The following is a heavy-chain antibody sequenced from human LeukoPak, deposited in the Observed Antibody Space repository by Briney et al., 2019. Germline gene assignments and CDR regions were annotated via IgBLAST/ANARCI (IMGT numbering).Heavy chain of an antibody. CDR3: ARDTVAVVEYYMDV. Sequence: PGGSLRLSCAASEFTFSSYSMNWVRQAPGKGLEWVSSISSSSSYIYYADSVKGRFTISRDNAKNSLYLQMNSLRAEDTAVYYCARDTVAVVEYYMDVWGKGTTVTVSS. CDR2: ISSSSSYI. J-gene: IGHJ6*03. CDR1: EFTFSSYS. V-gene: IGHV3-21*01. D-gene: IGHD6-19*01.